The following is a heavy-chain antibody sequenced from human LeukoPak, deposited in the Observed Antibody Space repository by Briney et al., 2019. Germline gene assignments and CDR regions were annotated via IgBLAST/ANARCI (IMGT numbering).Heavy chain of an antibody. Sequence: SEPLSLTCTVSGGSISSSSYYWGWIRQPPGKGLEWIGSIYYSGSTYYNPSLKSRVTISVDTSKNQFSLKLSSVTAADTAVYYCASPYSSSWWAFDYWGQGTLVTVSS. CDR1: GGSISSSSYY. V-gene: IGHV4-39*01. D-gene: IGHD6-13*01. CDR2: IYYSGST. CDR3: ASPYSSSWWAFDY. J-gene: IGHJ4*02.